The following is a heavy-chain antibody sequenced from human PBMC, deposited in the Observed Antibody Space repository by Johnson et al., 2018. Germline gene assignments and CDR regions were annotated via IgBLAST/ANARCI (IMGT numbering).Heavy chain of an antibody. J-gene: IGHJ3*01. CDR1: GFSFSTYT. D-gene: IGHD2-15*01. V-gene: IGHV3-30-3*01. Sequence: QVQLVQSGGGVVQPGRSLRVSCAASGFSFSTYTMHWVRQAPGKGLEWVAIISYDGNHKFYADSVKGRFTISRDNSKNTLYLQMNSLRTDDTAVYYCARRWPSGGYWLGAFDDWGHGTMGTVSS. CDR3: ARRWPSGGYWLGAFDD. CDR2: ISYDGNHK.